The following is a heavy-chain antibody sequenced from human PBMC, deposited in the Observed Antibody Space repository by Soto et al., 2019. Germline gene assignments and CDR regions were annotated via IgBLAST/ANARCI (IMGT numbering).Heavy chain of an antibody. D-gene: IGHD5-18*01. Sequence: VQLLESGGGLVQPGGSLRLSCAASGFTFSSYGMSWVRQAPGKGLEWVAVISYDGSNKYYADSVKGRFTISRDNSKNTLYLQMNSLRAEDTAVYYCAREGWWIQLWLDYWGQGTLVTVSS. CDR3: AREGWWIQLWLDY. V-gene: IGHV3-30*03. CDR2: ISYDGSNK. J-gene: IGHJ4*02. CDR1: GFTFSSYG.